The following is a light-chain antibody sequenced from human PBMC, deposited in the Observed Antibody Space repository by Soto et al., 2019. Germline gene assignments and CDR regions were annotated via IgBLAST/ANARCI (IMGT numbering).Light chain of an antibody. V-gene: IGKV3-20*01. Sequence: EIVLTQSPGTLSLSPGEAATLSCRASQSVSSSSLTWYQQKRGQAPRLLIYGASTRATGIPDRFSGSGSGTDFTLTISRLEPEDFAVYYCNQYHSSCTFGGGTKVEIK. CDR3: NQYHSSCT. CDR2: GAS. CDR1: QSVSSSS. J-gene: IGKJ4*01.